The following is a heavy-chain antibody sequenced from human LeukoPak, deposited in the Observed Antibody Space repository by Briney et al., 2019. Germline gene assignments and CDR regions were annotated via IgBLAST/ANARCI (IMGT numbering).Heavy chain of an antibody. Sequence: ASVKVSCKASGYTFTSYAIHWVRQAPGQRLEWMGWISAGNGNTKYSQNFQGRVTFISNTSATTAFMELSSLRSEDTAVYYCARGTPSYCSSTSCYNAMDYWGQGTLVTVSS. D-gene: IGHD2-2*02. CDR1: GYTFTSYA. CDR3: ARGTPSYCSSTSCYNAMDY. CDR2: ISAGNGNT. V-gene: IGHV1-3*01. J-gene: IGHJ4*02.